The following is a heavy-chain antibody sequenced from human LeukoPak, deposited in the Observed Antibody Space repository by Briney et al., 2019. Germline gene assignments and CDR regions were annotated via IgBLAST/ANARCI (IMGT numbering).Heavy chain of an antibody. J-gene: IGHJ3*02. V-gene: IGHV4-59*01. Sequence: SETLSLTCTVSGGSISPYYWRWLRQSPGKGLEWIGYISYSGSTKNNPSLKSRVTISVDTSKNQFSLKLTSVTAADTAVYYCAKEGAESFPDAFDIWGPGTLITVSS. CDR3: AKEGAESFPDAFDI. D-gene: IGHD3-10*01. CDR1: GGSISPYY. CDR2: ISYSGST.